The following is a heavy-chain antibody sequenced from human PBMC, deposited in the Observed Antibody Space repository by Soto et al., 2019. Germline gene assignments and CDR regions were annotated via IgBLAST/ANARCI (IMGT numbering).Heavy chain of an antibody. CDR1: GYTFTSYY. Sequence: ASVKVSCKASGYTFTSYYMHWVRQAPGQGLEWMGIINPSGGSTSYAQKFQGRATMTRDTSTSTVYMELSSLRSEDTAVYYCARDFRGNHLLWGVFDFWGQGTRVTVSS. CDR2: INPSGGST. CDR3: ARDFRGNHLLWGVFDF. V-gene: IGHV1-46*01. J-gene: IGHJ4*02. D-gene: IGHD2-2*01.